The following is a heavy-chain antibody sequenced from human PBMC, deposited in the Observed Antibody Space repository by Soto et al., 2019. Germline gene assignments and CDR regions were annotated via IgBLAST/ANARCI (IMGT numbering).Heavy chain of an antibody. D-gene: IGHD2-21*02. Sequence: GGSLRLSCAASGFPVSSNYMSWVRQAPGKGLEWVSYISYTGEYINYTYSVKGRFTISRDNAKNSLYLQMNSLKAEDTAVYYCARHGGHSDGWADYWGQGTLVTVSS. CDR1: GFPVSSNY. V-gene: IGHV3-11*06. CDR3: ARHGGHSDGWADY. CDR2: ISYTGEYI. J-gene: IGHJ4*02.